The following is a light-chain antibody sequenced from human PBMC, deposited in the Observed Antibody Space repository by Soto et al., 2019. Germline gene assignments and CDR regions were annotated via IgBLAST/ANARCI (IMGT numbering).Light chain of an antibody. CDR2: GAS. J-gene: IGKJ1*01. V-gene: IGKV3-15*01. CDR1: QSVSSN. Sequence: EIVMTQSPATLSVSPGERATLSCRASQSVSSNLAWYQQKPGQAPRLLIYGASTRATGIPARFSGSGSGTEFTLTIGSLQSEDFAVYYCQQRSNWPPWTFGQGTKVDIK. CDR3: QQRSNWPPWT.